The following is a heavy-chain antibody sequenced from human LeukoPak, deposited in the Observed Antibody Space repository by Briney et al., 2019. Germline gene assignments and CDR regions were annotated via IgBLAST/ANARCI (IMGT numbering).Heavy chain of an antibody. Sequence: ASVKVSCKASGGTFSSYAISWVRQAPGQGLEWMGWINTNTGNPTYAQGFTGRFVFSLDTSVSTAYLQISSLKAEDTAVYYCARDRPHCSGGSCYFRPYWFDPWGQGTLVTVSS. J-gene: IGHJ5*02. CDR1: GGTFSSYA. V-gene: IGHV7-4-1*02. CDR3: ARDRPHCSGGSCYFRPYWFDP. CDR2: INTNTGNP. D-gene: IGHD2-15*01.